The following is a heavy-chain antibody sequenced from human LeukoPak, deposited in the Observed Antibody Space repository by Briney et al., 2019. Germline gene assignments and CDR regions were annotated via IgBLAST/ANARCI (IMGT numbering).Heavy chain of an antibody. J-gene: IGHJ5*02. CDR2: IYPGDSDT. V-gene: IGHV5-51*01. Sequence: GEALKISCKGSGYSLTTYWIGWVRQMPGKGLEGMGIIYPGDSDTRYSPSFQGQVTISADKSNRNAYLQWSTLKASDTGMYYCARRVSYGSLAPWGQGTLVTVSS. D-gene: IGHD1-26*01. CDR3: ARRVSYGSLAP. CDR1: GYSLTTYW.